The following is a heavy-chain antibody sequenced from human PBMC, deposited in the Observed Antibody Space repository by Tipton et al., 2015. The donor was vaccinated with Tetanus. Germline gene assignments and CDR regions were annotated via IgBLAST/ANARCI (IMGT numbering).Heavy chain of an antibody. J-gene: IGHJ4*02. Sequence: QLVQSGAEVKKPGASVRVSCKGSGYTFTNYGINWVRQAPGQGLEWMGWDSGYSGNTIYARKVQGRVTMTTDTSTNTAYLELRNLRSDDTAVYFCARLVKQWLVPEDYWGQGTLVTVS. CDR3: ARLVKQWLVPEDY. CDR2: DSGYSGNT. V-gene: IGHV1-18*01. CDR1: GYTFTNYG. D-gene: IGHD6-19*01.